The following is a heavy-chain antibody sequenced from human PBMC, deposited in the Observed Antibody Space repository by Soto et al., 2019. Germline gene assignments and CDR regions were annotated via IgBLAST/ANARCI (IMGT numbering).Heavy chain of an antibody. CDR2: IDPSDSYT. J-gene: IGHJ6*02. CDR1: GYSFTNYW. D-gene: IGHD2-15*01. Sequence: GESLKISCKGSGYSFTNYWISWVRQMPGKGLEWMGRIDPSDSYTNYSPSFQGHVTISADKSISTAYLQWSSLEASDTAIFYCARRSTYYEMDVWGQGTTVTVSS. CDR3: ARRSTYYEMDV. V-gene: IGHV5-10-1*01.